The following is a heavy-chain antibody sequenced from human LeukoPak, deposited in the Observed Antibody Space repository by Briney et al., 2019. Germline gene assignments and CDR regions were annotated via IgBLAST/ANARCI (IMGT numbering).Heavy chain of an antibody. J-gene: IGHJ6*03. D-gene: IGHD3-3*01. CDR2: IRSKANSYAT. CDR3: TRQGEDYDFWSGLFKIHYYYYMDV. V-gene: IGHV3-73*01. Sequence: GGSLRLSCAASGFTFSGSAMHWVRQASGKGLEWVGRIRSKANSYATAYAASVKGRFTISRDDSKNTAYLQMNSLKTEDTAVYYCTRQGEDYDFWSGLFKIHYYYYMDVWGKGTTVTVSS. CDR1: GFTFSGSA.